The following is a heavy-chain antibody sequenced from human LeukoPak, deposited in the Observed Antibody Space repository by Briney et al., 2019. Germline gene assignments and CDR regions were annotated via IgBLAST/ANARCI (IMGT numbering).Heavy chain of an antibody. CDR1: GFTFDDYA. CDR3: AKDISSGNVPYYYYGMDV. V-gene: IGHV3-9*01. D-gene: IGHD3-10*01. CDR2: ISWNSGSI. J-gene: IGHJ6*02. Sequence: GRSLRLSCAASGFTFDDYAMHWVRQAPGKGLEWVSGISWNSGSIGYADSVKGRFTISRDNAKNSLYLQMNSLGAEDTALYYCAKDISSGNVPYYYYGMDVWGQGTTVTVSS.